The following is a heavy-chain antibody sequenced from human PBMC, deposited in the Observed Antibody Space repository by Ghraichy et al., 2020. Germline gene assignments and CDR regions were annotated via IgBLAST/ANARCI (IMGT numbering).Heavy chain of an antibody. CDR1: GFTFSNYG. J-gene: IGHJ2*01. D-gene: IGHD6-13*01. Sequence: GGSLRLSCAASGFTFSNYGIHLVRLAPGKGLEWVADIGNDGAVQFYADSVKGRFTISRDNSRNTMYLQMDSLRPEDTAVYYCAKAAASQAGPLYFGLWGRGTLVTISP. CDR3: AKAAASQAGPLYFGL. V-gene: IGHV3-33*08. CDR2: IGNDGAVQ.